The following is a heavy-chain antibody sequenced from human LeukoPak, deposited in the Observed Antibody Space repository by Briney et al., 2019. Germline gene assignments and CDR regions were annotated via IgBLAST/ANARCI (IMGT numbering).Heavy chain of an antibody. V-gene: IGHV1-46*01. D-gene: IGHD1-26*01. Sequence: ASVKVSCKASGYTFTNYWVHWVRQAPGQGLEWMGVVNPSGGNTNYAQKFQGRVTLTRDTSARTVYMELSSLRSEDTAFYYCARDIVGATTETFDYWGQGTLVTVSS. CDR3: ARDIVGATTETFDY. CDR2: VNPSGGNT. J-gene: IGHJ4*02. CDR1: GYTFTNYW.